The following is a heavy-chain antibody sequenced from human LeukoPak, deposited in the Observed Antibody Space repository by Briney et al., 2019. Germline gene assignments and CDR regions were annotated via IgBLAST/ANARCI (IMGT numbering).Heavy chain of an antibody. D-gene: IGHD2-15*01. CDR2: IYYSGST. V-gene: IGHV4-59*08. CDR3: ARHGPKYCSGGGCYYNWFDP. J-gene: IGHJ5*02. Sequence: PSETLSLTCTVSGGSISSYYWSWIRQPPGKGLEWIGYIYYSGSTNYNPSLKSRVTISVDTSKNQFSLKLSSVTAADTAVYYCARHGPKYCSGGGCYYNWFDPWGQGTLVTVSS. CDR1: GGSISSYY.